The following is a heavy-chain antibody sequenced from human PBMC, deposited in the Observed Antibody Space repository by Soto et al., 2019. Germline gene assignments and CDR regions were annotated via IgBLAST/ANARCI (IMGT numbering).Heavy chain of an antibody. CDR3: VASCGWGSYYIGFDY. Sequence: VQLVQSGAEVKKPGSSVKVSCKASGGTFSSYAISWVRQAPGQGLEWMGGIIPIFGTANYAQKFQGRVMITADDCGSTAYMELRGLRSEDTAVYYCVASCGWGSYYIGFDYWGQGTLVTVSS. CDR2: IIPIFGTA. D-gene: IGHD3-10*01. J-gene: IGHJ4*02. V-gene: IGHV1-69*12. CDR1: GGTFSSYA.